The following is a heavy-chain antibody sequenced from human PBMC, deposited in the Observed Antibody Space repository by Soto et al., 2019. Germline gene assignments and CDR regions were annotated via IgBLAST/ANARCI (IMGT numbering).Heavy chain of an antibody. Sequence: QVQLVQSGAEVKKPGSSVKVSCKASGGTFSSYAISWVRQAPGQGLEWLGGIIPIFGTANYAQKFQGRVTITADESTSTAYMELSSLRSEDTAVYYCARVYLQDGYNSAVGDYWGQGTLVTVSS. CDR1: GGTFSSYA. CDR3: ARVYLQDGYNSAVGDY. V-gene: IGHV1-69*01. CDR2: IIPIFGTA. D-gene: IGHD5-12*01. J-gene: IGHJ4*02.